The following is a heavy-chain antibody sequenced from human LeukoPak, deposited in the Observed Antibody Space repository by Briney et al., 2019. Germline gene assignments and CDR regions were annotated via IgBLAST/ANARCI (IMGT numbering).Heavy chain of an antibody. Sequence: GGSLRLSCAASGFTFSSYAMSWVRQAPGKRLEWVSAISGSGGSTYYADSVKGRFTISRDNSKNTLYLQMNSLRAEDTAVYYCAKVGYYYDSGYYFDYWGQGTLVTVSS. D-gene: IGHD3-22*01. CDR3: AKVGYYYDSGYYFDY. CDR1: GFTFSSYA. CDR2: ISGSGGST. J-gene: IGHJ4*02. V-gene: IGHV3-23*01.